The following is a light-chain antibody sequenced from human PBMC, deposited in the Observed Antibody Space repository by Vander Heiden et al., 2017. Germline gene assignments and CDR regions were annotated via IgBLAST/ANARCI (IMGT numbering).Light chain of an antibody. CDR2: GNS. CDR1: SSNIGAGYD. Sequence: QSVLTQPPSVSGAPGQRVTISCTGSSSNIGAGYDVHWYQQLPGTAPKLLIYGNSNRPSGVPDRFSGSESGTSASLAITGLQAEDEADYYCQSYGSSLSGYVFGTGTKVTVL. CDR3: QSYGSSLSGYV. V-gene: IGLV1-40*01. J-gene: IGLJ1*01.